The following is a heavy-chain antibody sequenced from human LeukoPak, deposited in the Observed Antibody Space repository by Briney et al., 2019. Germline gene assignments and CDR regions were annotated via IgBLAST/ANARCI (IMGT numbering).Heavy chain of an antibody. J-gene: IGHJ4*02. CDR1: GFTVSSNY. D-gene: IGHD7-27*01. CDR2: IYSGGST. CDR3: ARSGWGSLFFDY. V-gene: IGHV3-53*01. Sequence: GGSLRLSCAASGFTVSSNYMSWVRQAPGKGLEWVSIIYSGGSTYSADSVKGRFTISRDSSKNTLYLQMNSLRAEDTAVYYCARSGWGSLFFDYWGQGTLVTVSS.